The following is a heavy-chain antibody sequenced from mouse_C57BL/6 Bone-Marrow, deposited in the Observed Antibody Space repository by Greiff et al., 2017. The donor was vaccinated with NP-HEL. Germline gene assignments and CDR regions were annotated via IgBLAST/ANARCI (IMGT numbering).Heavy chain of an antibody. CDR1: GFTFSDYY. Sequence: EVQLVESEGGLVQPGSSMKLSCTASGFTFSDYYMAWVRQVPEKGLEWVANINYDGSSTYYLDSLKSRFIISRDNEKNILYLQMSSLKSEDTATYYCAREGVYGYGDAMDYWGQGTSVTVSS. CDR3: AREGVYGYGDAMDY. D-gene: IGHD2-2*01. CDR2: INYDGSST. V-gene: IGHV5-16*01. J-gene: IGHJ4*01.